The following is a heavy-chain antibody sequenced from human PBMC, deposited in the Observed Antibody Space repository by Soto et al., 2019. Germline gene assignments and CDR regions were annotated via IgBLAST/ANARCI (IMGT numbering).Heavy chain of an antibody. CDR1: GFTFSSYG. CDR2: ISYDGSNK. V-gene: IGHV3-30*18. CDR3: AKDASFWSGYFLDV. D-gene: IGHD3-3*01. Sequence: GGSLRLSCAASGFTFSSYGMHWVRQAPGKGLEWVAVISYDGSNKYYADSVKGRFTISRDNSKNTLYLQMNSLRAEDTAVYYCAKDASFWSGYFLDVWGQGTTVTVSS. J-gene: IGHJ6*02.